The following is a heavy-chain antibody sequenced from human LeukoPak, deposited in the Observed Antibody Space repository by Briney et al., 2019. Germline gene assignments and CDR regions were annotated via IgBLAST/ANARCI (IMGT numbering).Heavy chain of an antibody. D-gene: IGHD5-12*01. J-gene: IGHJ4*02. Sequence: GGSLRLSCAASGFTFSSYEMNWVRQAPGKGLEWVSYISSSAGTIYYADSVKGRFTISRDNAKNSLYLRMNSLRAEDTAVYYCARVRVATIFDYWGQGTLVTVSS. CDR1: GFTFSSYE. CDR3: ARVRVATIFDY. V-gene: IGHV3-48*03. CDR2: ISSSAGTI.